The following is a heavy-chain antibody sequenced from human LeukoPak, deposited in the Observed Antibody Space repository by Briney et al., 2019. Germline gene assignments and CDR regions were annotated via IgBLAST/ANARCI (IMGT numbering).Heavy chain of an antibody. D-gene: IGHD1-26*01. V-gene: IGHV3-23*01. J-gene: IGHJ4*02. CDR3: AKDHPVGATMGWDY. Sequence: GGSLRLSCAASGFTFSNYAMRWVRQAPGKGLEWVSAISGSGGSTYYADSVKGRFTISRDNSKNTLYLQMNSLRAEDTAVYYCAKDHPVGATMGWDYWGQGTLVTVSS. CDR1: GFTFSNYA. CDR2: ISGSGGST.